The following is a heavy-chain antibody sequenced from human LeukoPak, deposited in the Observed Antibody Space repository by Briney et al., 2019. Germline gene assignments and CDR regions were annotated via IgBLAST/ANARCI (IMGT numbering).Heavy chain of an antibody. CDR2: INYSGST. Sequence: SETLSLTCTVSGGSISSSYWTWIRQPPGKRLEWIGYINYSGSTNYNPSLKSRVTISLDTSKNQFSLKLNSVTAADTAVYYCARVEGFLWGQGTLVTVSS. J-gene: IGHJ4*02. V-gene: IGHV4-59*01. CDR1: GGSISSSY. D-gene: IGHD2/OR15-2a*01. CDR3: ARVEGFL.